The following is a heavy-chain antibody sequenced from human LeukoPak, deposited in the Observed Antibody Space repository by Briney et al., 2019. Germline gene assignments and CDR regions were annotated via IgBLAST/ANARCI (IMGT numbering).Heavy chain of an antibody. CDR1: GYSFTDYY. Sequence: GASVKVSCKASGYSFTDYYIHWVRQAPGQGLEWMGWINPNSGDTSYAQNFHGRATMTRDWSINTAYLEVSSVKSDDTVVFYCARGEQWLIRYWGQGTLVTVYS. D-gene: IGHD6-19*01. V-gene: IGHV1-2*02. CDR2: INPNSGDT. CDR3: ARGEQWLIRY. J-gene: IGHJ4*02.